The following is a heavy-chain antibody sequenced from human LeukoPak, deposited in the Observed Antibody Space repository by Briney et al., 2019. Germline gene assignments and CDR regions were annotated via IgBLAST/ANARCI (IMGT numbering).Heavy chain of an antibody. D-gene: IGHD3-10*01. CDR3: ARHVGFTMVRGVINNNWFDP. CDR2: IYTSGST. CDR1: GGSISSGSYY. Sequence: SQTLSLTCTVSGGSISSGSYYWSWIRQPAGKGLERIGRIYTSGSTNYNPSLKSRVTISVDTSKNQFSLKLSSVTAADTAVYYCARHVGFTMVRGVINNNWFDPWGQGTLVTVSS. J-gene: IGHJ5*02. V-gene: IGHV4-61*02.